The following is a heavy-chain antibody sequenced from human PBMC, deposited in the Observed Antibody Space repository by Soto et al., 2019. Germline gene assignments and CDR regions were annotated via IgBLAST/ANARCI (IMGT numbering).Heavy chain of an antibody. J-gene: IGHJ4*02. V-gene: IGHV4-39*01. Sequence: QLQLQESGPGLVKPSETLSLTCTVSGGSVSSSSYYWGWVRQPPGNGLEWIGSVYYSGSTYYNPSPESRLTISVDKSKNQFSLKLMSLSAADTAVYYCGRLEGLATISYYFDYWGQGALVTVSS. CDR3: GRLEGLATISYYFDY. CDR2: VYYSGST. D-gene: IGHD3-9*01. CDR1: GGSVSSSSYY.